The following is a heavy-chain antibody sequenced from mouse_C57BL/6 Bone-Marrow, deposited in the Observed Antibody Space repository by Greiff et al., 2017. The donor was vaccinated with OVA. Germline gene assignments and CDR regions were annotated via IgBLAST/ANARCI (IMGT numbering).Heavy chain of an antibody. D-gene: IGHD1-1*01. V-gene: IGHV5-9-1*02. CDR2: ISSGGDYI. CDR1: GFTFSSYA. J-gene: IGHJ4*01. CDR3: TREITTGLYAMYY. Sequence: EVQGVESGAGLVKPGGSLKLSCAASGFTFSSYAMSWVRQTPEKRLEWVAYISSGGDYIYYADTVKGRFTISRDNARNTLYLQMSSLKSEDTAMYYCTREITTGLYAMYYWGQGTSVTVSS.